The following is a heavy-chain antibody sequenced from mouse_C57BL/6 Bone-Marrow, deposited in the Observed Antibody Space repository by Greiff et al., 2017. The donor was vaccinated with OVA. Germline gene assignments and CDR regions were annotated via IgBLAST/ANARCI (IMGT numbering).Heavy chain of an antibody. CDR2: IFPGSGST. CDR3: DRCDLLPRKVDY. J-gene: IGHJ4*01. CDR1: GYTFTDYY. D-gene: IGHD1-1*01. Sequence: QVQLQQSGPELVKPGASVKISCKASGYTFTDYYINWVKQRPGQGLEWIGWIFPGSGSTYYNEKFKGKATLTVDKSSSTAYMVHSSLTSEDSAVYVVDRCDLLPRKVDYWGQGTSVTVSS. V-gene: IGHV1-75*01.